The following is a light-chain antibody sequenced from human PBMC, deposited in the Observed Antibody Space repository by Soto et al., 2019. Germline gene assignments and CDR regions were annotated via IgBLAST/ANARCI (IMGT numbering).Light chain of an antibody. CDR2: GAS. V-gene: IGKV3-15*01. J-gene: IGKJ1*01. CDR1: QSVSSY. Sequence: EIVMTQSPATLSVSPGERATLSCRASQSVSSYLAWYQQKPGQAPRLLIYGASTRATGIPARFGGSGSGTEFTLPISSLQSEDFAVYYCHQYNNWPQTFGQGTKADI. CDR3: HQYNNWPQT.